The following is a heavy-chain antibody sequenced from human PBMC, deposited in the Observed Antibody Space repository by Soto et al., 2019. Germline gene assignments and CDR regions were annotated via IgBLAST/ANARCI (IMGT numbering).Heavy chain of an antibody. D-gene: IGHD6-6*01. CDR2: ISYDGSNK. CDR1: GFTFGSYG. V-gene: IGHV3-30*18. J-gene: IGHJ4*02. Sequence: GASLRLSCAVSGFTFGSYGMHWVRQAPGKRLEWVAVISYDGSNKYYADSVKGRFTISRDNSKNTLYLQMNSLRAEDTAVYYCANPTARHWGQGTLVTVSS. CDR3: ANPTARH.